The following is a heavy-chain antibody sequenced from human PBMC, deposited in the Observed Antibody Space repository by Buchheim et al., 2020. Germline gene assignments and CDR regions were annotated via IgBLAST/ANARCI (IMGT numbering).Heavy chain of an antibody. V-gene: IGHV3-21*01. CDR2: ISSSSSYI. CDR3: ARADTAMVTNYYYYYGMDV. Sequence: EVQLVESGGGLVKPGGSLRLSGAASGITCSSDSMNGVRQAPGKGLEWVSSISSSSSYIYYADSVKGRFTISRDNAKNSLYLQMNSLRAEDTAVYYCARADTAMVTNYYYYYGMDVWGQGTT. D-gene: IGHD5-18*01. J-gene: IGHJ6*02. CDR1: GITCSSDS.